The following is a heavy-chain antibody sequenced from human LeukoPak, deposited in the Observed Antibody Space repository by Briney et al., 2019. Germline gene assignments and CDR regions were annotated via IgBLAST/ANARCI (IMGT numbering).Heavy chain of an antibody. CDR2: IYPGDFDT. V-gene: IGHV5-51*01. CDR3: ARLVCSSTSCYSGFDF. CDR1: GYSFTNYW. Sequence: GESLKISCKGFGYSFTNYWIGWVRQTPEKGLEWMGIIYPGDFDTRYSPSFQGQVTISADKSVSTAYLQWSSLKASDTAIYYCARLVCSSTSCYSGFDFWGQGTLVTVSS. J-gene: IGHJ4*02. D-gene: IGHD2-2*01.